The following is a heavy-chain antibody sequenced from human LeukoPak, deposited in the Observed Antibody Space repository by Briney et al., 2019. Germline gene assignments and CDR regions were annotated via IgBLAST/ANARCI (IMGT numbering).Heavy chain of an antibody. CDR1: GYTFTGYY. Sequence: ASVKVSCKASGYTFTGYYLHWMRQAPGQGLEWMGWINPNSGGTNYAQKFQGRVTMTRDTSISTAYMELSRLRSDDTAVYYCARGNLAAAGRYYYYYYMDVWGKGTTVTVSS. V-gene: IGHV1-2*02. CDR2: INPNSGGT. J-gene: IGHJ6*03. D-gene: IGHD6-13*01. CDR3: ARGNLAAAGRYYYYYYMDV.